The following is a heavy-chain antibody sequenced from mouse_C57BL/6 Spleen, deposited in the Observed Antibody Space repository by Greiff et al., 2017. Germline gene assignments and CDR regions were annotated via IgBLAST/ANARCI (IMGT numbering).Heavy chain of an antibody. Sequence: EVQLQQSGPELVKPGASVQMSCKASGYTFTDYNMHWVKQSHGKSLEWIGYINPNNGGTSYNQKFKGKATLTVNKSSSTAYMELRSLTSEDSAVYYCAREKDGNYGDFDVWGTGTTVTVSS. J-gene: IGHJ1*03. V-gene: IGHV1-22*01. CDR2: INPNNGGT. D-gene: IGHD2-1*01. CDR1: GYTFTDYN. CDR3: AREKDGNYGDFDV.